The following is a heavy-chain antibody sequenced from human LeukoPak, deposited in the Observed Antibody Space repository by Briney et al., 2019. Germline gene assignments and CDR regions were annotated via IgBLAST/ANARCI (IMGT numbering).Heavy chain of an antibody. D-gene: IGHD4-17*01. CDR2: IYTSGST. CDR3: AREVRDGDYVWAFDY. Sequence: PSETLSLTCTVSGGSISSYYWSWIRQPAGKGLEWIGRIYTSGSTNYNPSLKSRATISVDTSKNQFSLKLSSVTAADTAVYYCAREVRDGDYVWAFDYWGQGTLVAVSS. J-gene: IGHJ4*02. CDR1: GGSISSYY. V-gene: IGHV4-4*07.